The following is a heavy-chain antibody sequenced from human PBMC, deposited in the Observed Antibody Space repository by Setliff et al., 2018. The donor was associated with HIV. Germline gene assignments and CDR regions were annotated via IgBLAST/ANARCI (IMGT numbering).Heavy chain of an antibody. J-gene: IGHJ4*02. D-gene: IGHD3-10*01. CDR3: ASVLRYYGSGSYPFGY. Sequence: GGSLRLSCAASGFTVSSNYMSWVRQAPGKGLEWVSVISGSGGSTYYADSVKGRFTISRDNAKNSLYLQMNSLRAEDTAVYYCASVLRYYGSGSYPFGYWGQGTLVTVSS. CDR2: ISGSGGST. V-gene: IGHV3-23*01. CDR1: GFTVSSNY.